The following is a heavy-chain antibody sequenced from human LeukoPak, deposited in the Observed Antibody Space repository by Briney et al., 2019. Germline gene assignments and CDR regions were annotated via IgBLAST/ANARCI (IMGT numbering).Heavy chain of an antibody. V-gene: IGHV3-23*01. D-gene: IGHD4-17*01. J-gene: IGHJ3*02. CDR1: GFTFSSYS. CDR2: ISGSGDTT. Sequence: GGSLRLSCAVSGFTFSSYSMTWVRQAPGKGLEWVSSISGSGDTTYYADSVRGRFTISRDNSKNTLYLQIHFLRADDTAVYYCAKGLSAVTTRPDDTFDIWGLGTMVIVSS. CDR3: AKGLSAVTTRPDDTFDI.